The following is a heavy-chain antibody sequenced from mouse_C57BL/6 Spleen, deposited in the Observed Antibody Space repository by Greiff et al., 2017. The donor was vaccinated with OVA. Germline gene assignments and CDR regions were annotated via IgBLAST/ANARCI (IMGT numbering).Heavy chain of an antibody. V-gene: IGHV1-80*01. CDR3: ARSLHYYGSSYGENY. D-gene: IGHD1-1*01. CDR2: IYPGDGDT. CDR1: GYAFSSYW. Sequence: QVQLKQSGAELVKPGASVKISCKASGYAFSSYWMNWVKQRPGKGLEWIGQIYPGDGDTNYNGKFKGKATLTADKSSSTAYMQLSSLTSEDSAVYFCARSLHYYGSSYGENYWGQGTTLTVSS. J-gene: IGHJ2*01.